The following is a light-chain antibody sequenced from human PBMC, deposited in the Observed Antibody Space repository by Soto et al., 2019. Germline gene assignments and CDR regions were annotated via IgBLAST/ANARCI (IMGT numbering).Light chain of an antibody. J-gene: IGKJ1*01. CDR1: QRVSLSY. CDR3: QQYARSSWT. V-gene: IGKV3-20*01. CDR2: DSS. Sequence: DIVLTQSPDTLSLSPGERVTLSCRASQRVSLSYLVWYQQKPGQAPRLLIYDSSTTASGAPDRFDGGGSGTDFTLTITSPEPEDSAVYYCQQYARSSWTFGQGTKLEIK.